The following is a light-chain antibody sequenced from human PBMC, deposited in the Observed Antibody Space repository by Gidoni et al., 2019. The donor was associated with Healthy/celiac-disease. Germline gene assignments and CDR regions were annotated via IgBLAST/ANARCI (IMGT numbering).Light chain of an antibody. J-gene: IGKJ3*01. V-gene: IGKV2-28*01. CDR1: QSLLHSNGYNY. CDR2: LDS. Sequence: DIVMTQSPLSLPVTPGEPASISCRSSQSLLHSNGYNYLDWYLQKPGQSPQLLIYLDSNRASGVHDRFSGSGSGTDFTLKISRVEAEDVGVYYCMQALQTPFTFXPXTKVDIK. CDR3: MQALQTPFT.